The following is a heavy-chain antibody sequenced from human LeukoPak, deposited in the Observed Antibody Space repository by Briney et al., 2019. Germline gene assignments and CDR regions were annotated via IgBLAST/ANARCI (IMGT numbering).Heavy chain of an antibody. CDR3: ARVFSIYYYYMDV. Sequence: SETLSLTCTVSGASISSSTYYWGWIRQPPGKGLEWIGSIYFSGSTYYNPSLKSRVTISVDTSKNQFSLKLSSVTAADTAVYYCARVFSIYYYYMDVWGKGTTVTVSS. V-gene: IGHV4-39*07. CDR1: GASISSSTYY. D-gene: IGHD2-21*01. J-gene: IGHJ6*03. CDR2: IYFSGST.